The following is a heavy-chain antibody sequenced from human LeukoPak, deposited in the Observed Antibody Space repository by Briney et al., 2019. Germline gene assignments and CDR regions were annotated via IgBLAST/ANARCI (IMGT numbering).Heavy chain of an antibody. D-gene: IGHD4/OR15-4a*01. J-gene: IGHJ4*02. V-gene: IGHV3-73*01. CDR3: SRQPPDYGGSDH. Sequence: GGSLRLSCAASGFTFSVSGMHWVRQASGKGLEWVGRIRSKANNYGTAYAASVKGRFAISRDDSKNTAYLQMNSLKTEDTAVYYCSRQPPDYGGSDHWGQGTLVTVSS. CDR2: IRSKANNYGT. CDR1: GFTFSVSG.